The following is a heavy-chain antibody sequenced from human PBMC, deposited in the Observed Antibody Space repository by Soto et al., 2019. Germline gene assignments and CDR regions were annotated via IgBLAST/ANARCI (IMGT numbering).Heavy chain of an antibody. D-gene: IGHD2-2*01. CDR2: ISSSGSTI. Sequence: PGGSLRLSCAASGFTFSSYEMNWVRQAPGKGLEWVSYISSSGSTIYYADSVKGRFTISRDNAKNSLYLQMNSLRAEDTAVYYCARVVGPSAVVPAANWFDPRGQGTLVTVSS. J-gene: IGHJ5*02. CDR3: ARVVGPSAVVPAANWFDP. CDR1: GFTFSSYE. V-gene: IGHV3-48*03.